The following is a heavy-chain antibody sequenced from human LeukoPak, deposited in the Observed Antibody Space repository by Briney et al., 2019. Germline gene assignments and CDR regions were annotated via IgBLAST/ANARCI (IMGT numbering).Heavy chain of an antibody. J-gene: IGHJ4*02. CDR3: ARGPNSNWSGLDF. V-gene: IGHV3-74*01. D-gene: IGHD6-6*01. CDR1: GFSFSGHW. Sequence: GGSQRLSCTASGFSFSGHWMHWARQLPGKGLVWVSRISPTGSTTSAADSVKGRFTVSRDNAKNTLYLQVNNLRAEDTAVYYCARGPNSNWSGLDFWGQGTLLTVSS. CDR2: ISPTGSTT.